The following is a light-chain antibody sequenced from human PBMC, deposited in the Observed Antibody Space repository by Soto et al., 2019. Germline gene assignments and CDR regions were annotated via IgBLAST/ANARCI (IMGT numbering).Light chain of an antibody. CDR1: SNDVGGYNL. CDR3: CSHVGGSSPQWV. Sequence: QSALTQPASGSGSPGQSITISCTGTSNDVGGYNLVSWFQQHPGKAPKLMISEVNKRPSGVSNRFSGSKSANTASLTISGLQAEDEADYYCCSHVGGSSPQWVFGGGTKVTVL. CDR2: EVN. J-gene: IGLJ3*02. V-gene: IGLV2-23*02.